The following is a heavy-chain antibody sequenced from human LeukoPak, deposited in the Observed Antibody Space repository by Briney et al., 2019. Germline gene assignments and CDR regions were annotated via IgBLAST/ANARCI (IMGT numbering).Heavy chain of an antibody. CDR3: AGENRDGYNPYNWFDP. CDR2: IKQEGSEK. V-gene: IGHV3-7*01. D-gene: IGHD5-24*01. J-gene: IGHJ5*02. CDR1: GFTFSSYA. Sequence: PGGSLRLSCAASGFTFSSYAMSWVRQAPGKGLEWVANIKQEGSEKFYVDSVKGRFTISRDNAKNSLYLQMNSLRAEDTAIYYCAGENRDGYNPYNWFDPWGQGTLVTVSS.